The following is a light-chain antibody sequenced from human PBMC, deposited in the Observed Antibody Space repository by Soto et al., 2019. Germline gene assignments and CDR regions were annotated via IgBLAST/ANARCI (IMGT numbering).Light chain of an antibody. J-gene: IGLJ1*01. Sequence: QSVLTQPASVSGSPGQSITISCTGTSSDVGGYSYVSWYQQHPGKAPKLMIYEVSNRPAGVSNRFSGSKSVNTASLTISGLQAEDEADYYCSSYTTSGSYVFGTRTKVTAL. CDR1: SSDVGGYSY. V-gene: IGLV2-14*01. CDR3: SSYTTSGSYV. CDR2: EVS.